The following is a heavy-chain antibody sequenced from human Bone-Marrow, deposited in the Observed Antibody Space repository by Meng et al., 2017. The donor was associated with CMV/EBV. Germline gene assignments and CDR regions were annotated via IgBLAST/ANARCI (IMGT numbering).Heavy chain of an antibody. Sequence: GESLKISCAASGFIFSGYAMSWVRQAPGKGLEWVSVISGGGSTYYADSVKGRFTISRDNSKNTLYLQMNSLRAEDTAVYYCAKDWGRDGYNHFDYWGQGTLVTVSS. V-gene: IGHV3-23*01. CDR2: ISGGGST. CDR1: GFIFSGYA. D-gene: IGHD5-24*01. J-gene: IGHJ4*02. CDR3: AKDWGRDGYNHFDY.